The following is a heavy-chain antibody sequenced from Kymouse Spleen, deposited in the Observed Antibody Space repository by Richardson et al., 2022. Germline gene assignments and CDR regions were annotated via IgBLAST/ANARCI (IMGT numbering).Heavy chain of an antibody. Sequence: EVQLVESGGGLVKPGGSLRLSCAASGFTFSNAWMSWVRQAPGKGLEWVGRIKSKTDGGTTDYAAPVKGRFTISRDDSKNTLYLQMNSLKTEDTAVYYCTTEYYGSGSSLYYYYYYGMDVWGQGTTVTVSS. CDR3: TTEYYGSGSSLYYYYYYGMDV. CDR2: IKSKTDGGTT. J-gene: IGHJ6*02. CDR1: GFTFSNAW. V-gene: IGHV3-15*01. D-gene: IGHD3-10*01.